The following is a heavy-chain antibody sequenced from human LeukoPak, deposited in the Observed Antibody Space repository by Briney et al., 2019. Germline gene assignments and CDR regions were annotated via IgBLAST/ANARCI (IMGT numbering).Heavy chain of an antibody. CDR3: ARNSGYDTSFDY. V-gene: IGHV4-38-2*02. J-gene: IGHJ4*02. CDR1: GYSISSGYY. Sequence: SETLSLTCTVSGYSISSGYYWGWIRQPPGKGLEWIGSIYHSGSTYYNPSLKSRVTISVDTSKNQFSLKLSSVTAADTAVYYCARNSGYDTSFDYWGQGTLVTVSS. D-gene: IGHD5-12*01. CDR2: IYHSGST.